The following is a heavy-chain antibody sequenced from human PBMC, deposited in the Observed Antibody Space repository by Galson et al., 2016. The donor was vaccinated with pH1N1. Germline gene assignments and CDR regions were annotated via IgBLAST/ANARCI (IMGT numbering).Heavy chain of an antibody. CDR3: AKEDYYDTDPSDWYFDL. V-gene: IGHV1-69*06. D-gene: IGHD3-22*01. J-gene: IGHJ2*01. CDR2: IIPIFNTA. CDR1: GGTFGSFG. Sequence: SVKVSCKASGGTFGSFGINWVRQAPGQGLEWMGGIIPIFNTAKYARNFQGRVTITADKSTTTAYMELSSLRSDDTAVYFRAKEDYYDTDPSDWYFDLWGRGTLLTVSS.